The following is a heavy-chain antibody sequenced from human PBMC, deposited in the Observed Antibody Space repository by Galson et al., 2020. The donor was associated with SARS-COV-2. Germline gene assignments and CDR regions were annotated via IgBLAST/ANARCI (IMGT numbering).Heavy chain of an antibody. D-gene: IGHD3-22*01. V-gene: IGHV1-8*01. Sequence: ASVKVSCKASGYTFTSYDINWVRQATGQGLEWMGWMNPNSGDTGYAQKFQGRVTMTRNTSISTAYMELSSLRSEDTAVYYCARGLYPIDDSSGYYYGPPNWFDPWGQGTLVTVSS. J-gene: IGHJ5*02. CDR1: GYTFTSYD. CDR3: ARGLYPIDDSSGYYYGPPNWFDP. CDR2: MNPNSGDT.